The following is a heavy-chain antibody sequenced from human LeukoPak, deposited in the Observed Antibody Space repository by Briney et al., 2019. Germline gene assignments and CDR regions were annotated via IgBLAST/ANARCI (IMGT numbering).Heavy chain of an antibody. D-gene: IGHD3-10*01. V-gene: IGHV3-7*03. CDR3: ALYTYGYSFDY. Sequence: GGSLRLSCAASGFTFSGRWMSWVRQAPGKGPEWVANIKQDGSENHYVDSVKGRFTISRDNAKNSLYLQMNSLRVEDTAVYYCALYTYGYSFDYWSQGALVIVSS. J-gene: IGHJ4*02. CDR1: GFTFSGRW. CDR2: IKQDGSEN.